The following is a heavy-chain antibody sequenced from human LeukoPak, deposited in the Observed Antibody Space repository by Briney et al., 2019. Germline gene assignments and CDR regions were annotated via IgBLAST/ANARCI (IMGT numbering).Heavy chain of an antibody. J-gene: IGHJ4*02. CDR1: GYTLTELS. V-gene: IGHV1-24*01. D-gene: IGHD3-10*01. CDR2: FDPEDGET. CDR3: ATPYYYGSGSYYYGY. Sequence: ASVKVSCKVSGYTLTELSMHWVRQAPGKGLEWMGGFDPEDGETIYAQKFQGRVTMTEDTSTDTAYMELSSLRSEDTAVHYCATPYYYGSGSYYYGYWGQGTLVTVSS.